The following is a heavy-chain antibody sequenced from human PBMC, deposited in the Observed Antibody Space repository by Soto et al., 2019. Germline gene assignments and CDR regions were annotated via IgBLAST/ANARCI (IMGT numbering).Heavy chain of an antibody. CDR3: AKSGARSSWYYSYFDY. Sequence: GGSLRLSCAASGFTFSSYGMHWVRQAPGKGLEWVAVISYDGSNKYYADSVKGRFTISRDNSKNTLYLQMNSLRAEDTAVYYCAKSGARSSWYYSYFDYWGQGTLVTVSS. V-gene: IGHV3-30*18. CDR1: GFTFSSYG. D-gene: IGHD6-13*01. J-gene: IGHJ4*02. CDR2: ISYDGSNK.